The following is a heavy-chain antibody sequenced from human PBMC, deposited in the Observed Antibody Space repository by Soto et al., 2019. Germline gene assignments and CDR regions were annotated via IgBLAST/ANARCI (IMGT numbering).Heavy chain of an antibody. J-gene: IGHJ4*02. CDR1: GGSISSYY. Sequence: SETLSLTCTVSGGSISSYYWSWIRQPPGKGLEWIGYIYYSGSTNYNPSLKSRVTISVDTSKNQFSLKLSSVTAADTAVYYCARGPEKTFDYWGQGTLVTVSS. V-gene: IGHV4-59*12. CDR2: IYYSGST. CDR3: ARGPEKTFDY.